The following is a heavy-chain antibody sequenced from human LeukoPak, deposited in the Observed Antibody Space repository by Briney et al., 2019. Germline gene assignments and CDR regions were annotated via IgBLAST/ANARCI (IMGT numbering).Heavy chain of an antibody. CDR3: ASLHYYSFDY. CDR1: GFTVSSNK. Sequence: PGGSWRFSCAASGFTVSSNKMSWVRQAPGKGLEWVSVIYSGGSTYYADSVKGRFTISRDSSKNTLYLQMNSLRAEDTAVYYCASLHYYSFDYWGQGTLVSVSS. V-gene: IGHV3-66*01. D-gene: IGHD3-10*01. J-gene: IGHJ4*02. CDR2: IYSGGST.